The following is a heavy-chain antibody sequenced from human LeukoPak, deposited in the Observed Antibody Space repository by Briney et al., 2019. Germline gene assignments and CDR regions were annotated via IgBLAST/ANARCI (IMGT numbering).Heavy chain of an antibody. CDR2: ISYDGSNK. CDR3: AKVSCSGGSCYHYFDY. CDR1: GFTFTSYA. J-gene: IGHJ4*02. V-gene: IGHV3-30-3*01. D-gene: IGHD2-15*01. Sequence: GGSLRLSCAASGFTFTSYAIHWVRQGPGKGLEWVAAISYDGSNKYYADSVKGRFTISRDNSKNTLYLQMNSLRAEDTAVYYCAKVSCSGGSCYHYFDYWGQGTLVTVSS.